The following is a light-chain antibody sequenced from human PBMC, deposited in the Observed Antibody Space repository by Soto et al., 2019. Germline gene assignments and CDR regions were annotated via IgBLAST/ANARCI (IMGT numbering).Light chain of an antibody. CDR2: SAS. Sequence: DIHMTQSPSSVSASFGDTVTITFRASQDINVYLNWYQQKPGEVPKLLIYSASSLHSGVPSRFTGSGSETDFTLTIRSLQPEDFATYYCQHAYVAPYSFGQGT. CDR1: QDINVY. J-gene: IGKJ2*03. V-gene: IGKV1-39*01. CDR3: QHAYVAPYS.